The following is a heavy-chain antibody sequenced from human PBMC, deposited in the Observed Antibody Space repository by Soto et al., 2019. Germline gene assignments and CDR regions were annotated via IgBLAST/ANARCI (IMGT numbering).Heavy chain of an antibody. CDR2: INPSGGST. CDR1: GYTFTSYY. D-gene: IGHD2-2*01. V-gene: IGHV1-46*01. J-gene: IGHJ6*03. CDR3: AREFRRGYCSSTSCQEWGYYYYMDV. Sequence: ASVKVSCKASGYTFTSYYMHWVRQAPGQGLEWMGIINPSGGSTSYAQKFQGRVTMTRDTSTSTVYMELSSLRSEDTAVYYCAREFRRGYCSSTSCQEWGYYYYMDVWGKGTTVTVSS.